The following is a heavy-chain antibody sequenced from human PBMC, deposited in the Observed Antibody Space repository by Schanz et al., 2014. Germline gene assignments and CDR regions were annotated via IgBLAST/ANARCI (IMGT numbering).Heavy chain of an antibody. CDR2: ISSGSSYA. CDR3: ARDGNYYGPRNYYKTPYRFAS. D-gene: IGHD3-10*01. J-gene: IGHJ4*01. CDR1: GFTFRDYY. Sequence: QVPLVESGGGLVKPGGSLRLSCAASGFTFRDYYMSWIRQAPGKVLEWVSDISSGSSYANYADSVKGRFTISRDNSENTLHLQVTSLRAEDTAIYYCARDGNYYGPRNYYKTPYRFASWLHGTLATVSP. V-gene: IGHV3-11*06.